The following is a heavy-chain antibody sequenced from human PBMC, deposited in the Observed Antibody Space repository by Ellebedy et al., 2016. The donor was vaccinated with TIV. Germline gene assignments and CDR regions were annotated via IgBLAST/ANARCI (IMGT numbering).Heavy chain of an antibody. CDR1: GFSLGTSGMC. J-gene: IGHJ4*02. V-gene: IGHV2-70*11. CDR3: ARLHYYDSSGYYIDY. Sequence: SGPTLVKPTQTLTLTCTISGFSLGTSGMCVSWIRQPPGKALEWFARIDWDDDKYYSTSLKTRLTISKDTSKNQVVLTMTNMDPVDTATYYCARLHYYDSSGYYIDYWGQGTLVTVSS. CDR2: IDWDDDK. D-gene: IGHD3-22*01.